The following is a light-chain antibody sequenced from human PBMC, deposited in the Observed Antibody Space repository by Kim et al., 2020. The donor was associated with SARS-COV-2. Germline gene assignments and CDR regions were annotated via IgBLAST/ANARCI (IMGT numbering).Light chain of an antibody. CDR2: DVS. Sequence: GQSVTISCTATSSDVGGYNYVSWYQQHPGKAPKLMIYDVSKRPSGVPDRFSGSKSGNTASLTISGLQAEDEADYYCCSYAGSYILVFGGGTQLTVL. CDR3: CSYAGSYILV. CDR1: SSDVGGYNY. J-gene: IGLJ2*01. V-gene: IGLV2-11*01.